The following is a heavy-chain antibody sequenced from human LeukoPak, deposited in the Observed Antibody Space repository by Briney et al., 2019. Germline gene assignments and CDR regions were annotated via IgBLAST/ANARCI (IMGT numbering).Heavy chain of an antibody. CDR1: GFTVSSNF. CDR2: IYSSGDT. CDR3: ARDSYYGSGSYCRYTFDY. D-gene: IGHD3-10*01. J-gene: IGHJ4*02. V-gene: IGHV3-53*01. Sequence: GGSLRLSCAASGFTVSSNFMSWVRQAPGKGLEWVSVIYSSGDTYYADSRKGRFTIARDNSKNTLYLQINSLRAEDTAVYYCARDSYYGSGSYCRYTFDYWGQGTLVTVSS.